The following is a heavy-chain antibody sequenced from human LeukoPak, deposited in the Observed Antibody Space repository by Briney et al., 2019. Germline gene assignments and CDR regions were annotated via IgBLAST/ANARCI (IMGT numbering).Heavy chain of an antibody. D-gene: IGHD2-15*01. CDR1: GFTFSSYS. J-gene: IGHJ4*02. CDR2: ISSSSSYI. CDR3: AREMAEDIVVVVAATDQYYFDY. Sequence: PGGSLRLSCAASGFTFSSYSMNWVRQAPRKGLEWVSSISSSSSYIYYADSVKGRFTISRDNAKNSLYLQMNSLRAEDTAVYYCAREMAEDIVVVVAATDQYYFDYWGQGTLVTVSS. V-gene: IGHV3-21*01.